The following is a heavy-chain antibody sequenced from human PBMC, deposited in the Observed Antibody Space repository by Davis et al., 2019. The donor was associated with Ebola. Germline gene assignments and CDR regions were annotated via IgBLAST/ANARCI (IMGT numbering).Heavy chain of an antibody. CDR1: GYTFTGYY. V-gene: IGHV1-2*06. Sequence: ASVKVSCKASGYTFTGYYMHWVRQAPGQGLEWMGRINPNSGGTNYAQKFQGRVTMTRDTSISTAYMELSRLRSEDTAVYYCARYSHRLRGVVIIGPYGYWGQGTLVTVSS. CDR3: ARYSHRLRGVVIIGPYGY. J-gene: IGHJ4*02. D-gene: IGHD3-3*01. CDR2: INPNSGGT.